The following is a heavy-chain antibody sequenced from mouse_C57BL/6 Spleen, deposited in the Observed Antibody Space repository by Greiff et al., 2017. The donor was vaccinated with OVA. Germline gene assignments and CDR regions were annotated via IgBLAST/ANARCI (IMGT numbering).Heavy chain of an antibody. J-gene: IGHJ1*03. V-gene: IGHV5-16*01. CDR1: GFTFSDYY. D-gene: IGHD2-3*01. Sequence: DVKLMESEGGLVQPGSSMKLSCTASGFTFSDYYMAWVRQVPEKGLEWVANINYDGSSTYYLDSLKSRFIISRDNAKNILYLQMSSLKSEDTATYYCARDDGNWYFDVWGTGTTVTVSS. CDR2: INYDGSST. CDR3: ARDDGNWYFDV.